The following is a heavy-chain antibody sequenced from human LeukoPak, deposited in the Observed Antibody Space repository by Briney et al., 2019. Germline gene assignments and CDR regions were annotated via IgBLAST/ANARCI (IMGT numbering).Heavy chain of an antibody. D-gene: IGHD6-19*01. CDR1: GYTFTSYG. J-gene: IGHJ6*02. Sequence: GASVTVSCTASGYTFTSYGISWVRQAPGQGLEWMGWISAYNGNTNYAQKLQGRVTKTTDTSTSTAYMELRSLRSDDTAVYYCAREGEQWQGYYYYGMDVWGQGTTVTVSS. V-gene: IGHV1-18*01. CDR3: AREGEQWQGYYYYGMDV. CDR2: ISAYNGNT.